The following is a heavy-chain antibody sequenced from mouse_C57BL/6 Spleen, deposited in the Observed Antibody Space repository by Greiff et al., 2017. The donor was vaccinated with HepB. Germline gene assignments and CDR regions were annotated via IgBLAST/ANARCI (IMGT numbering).Heavy chain of an antibody. CDR1: GFNIKDYY. Sequence: VQLQQSGAELVRPGASVKLSCTASGFNIKDYYMHWVKQRPEQGLEWIGRIDPEDGDTEYAPKFQGKATMTADTSSNTAYLQLSSLTSEDTAVYYCTCYYYGSSALDYWGQGTTLTVSS. CDR2: IDPEDGDT. V-gene: IGHV14-1*01. D-gene: IGHD1-1*01. J-gene: IGHJ2*01. CDR3: TCYYYGSSALDY.